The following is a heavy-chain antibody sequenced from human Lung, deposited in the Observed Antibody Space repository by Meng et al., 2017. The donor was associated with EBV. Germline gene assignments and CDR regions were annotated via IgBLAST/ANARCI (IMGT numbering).Heavy chain of an antibody. CDR2: INPNSGGT. D-gene: IGHD2-2*02. CDR1: VYTFTGYY. CDR3: ARYTGHLDP. Sequence: QVPRAQSGAEVKQPRASVKVASKTLVYTFTGYYMHWVRQAPGQGLEWMGRINPNSGGTNYAQKFQGRVTMTRDTSISTAYMELSRLRSDDTAVYYCARYTGHLDPWGQGTLVTVSS. V-gene: IGHV1-2*06. J-gene: IGHJ5*02.